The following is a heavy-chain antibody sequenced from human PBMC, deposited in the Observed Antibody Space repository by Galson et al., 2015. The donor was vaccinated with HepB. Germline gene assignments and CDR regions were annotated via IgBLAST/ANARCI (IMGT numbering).Heavy chain of an antibody. CDR1: GFTFSSLG. J-gene: IGHJ4*02. V-gene: IGHV3-23*01. Sequence: SLRLSCAASGFTFSSLGMTWVHQAPGKGLECVSAIGVNPGNTDYADSVRGRFTISRDNSKNMLYLQMNNLRAEDTAVYYCAKGTTNIDYWGQGTLVTVSS. CDR3: AKGTTNIDY. D-gene: IGHD1-1*01. CDR2: IGVNPGNT.